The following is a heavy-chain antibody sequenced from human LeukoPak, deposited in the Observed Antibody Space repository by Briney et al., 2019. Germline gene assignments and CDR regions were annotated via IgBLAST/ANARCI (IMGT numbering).Heavy chain of an antibody. V-gene: IGHV4-34*01. CDR2: INHSGST. Sequence: SETLSLTCAVYGGSFSGYYWSWIRQPPGKGLEWIGEINHSGSTNYNPSLKSRVAISVDTSKNQSSLKLSSVTAADTAVYYCARGQRITMVRGVEKSNWFDPWGQGTLVTVSS. D-gene: IGHD3-10*01. J-gene: IGHJ5*02. CDR1: GGSFSGYY. CDR3: ARGQRITMVRGVEKSNWFDP.